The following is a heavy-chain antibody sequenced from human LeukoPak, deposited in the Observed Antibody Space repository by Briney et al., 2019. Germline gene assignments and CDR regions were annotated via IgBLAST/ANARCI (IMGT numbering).Heavy chain of an antibody. CDR2: IDPNGRYT. CDR3: VRGSTDWNGMDV. D-gene: IGHD6-19*01. V-gene: IGHV3-74*01. Sequence: GGSLRLSCAASGFTFSKHYMHWVCQAPGKRLLSVSRIDPNGRYTSYADSVKGPFTISRDNAKNTLYLQMNTLGAEDTALYYCVRGSTDWNGMDVWGQGTTVTVSS. CDR1: GFTFSKHY. J-gene: IGHJ6*02.